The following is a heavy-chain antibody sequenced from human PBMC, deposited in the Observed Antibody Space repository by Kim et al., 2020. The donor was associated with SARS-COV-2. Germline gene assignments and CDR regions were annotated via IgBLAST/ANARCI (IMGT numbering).Heavy chain of an antibody. CDR2: ICGSGGDT. CDR3: AKSAVTRRHWFDP. CDR1: GFTFSSYA. D-gene: IGHD6-19*01. J-gene: IGHJ5*02. V-gene: IGHV3-23*01. Sequence: GGSLRLSCAASGFTFSSYAMSWVRQAPGKGLEWVAIICGSGGDTYYAESVKGRFTISRDNFKNTLYLQMNSLRAEDTAVYYCAKSAVTRRHWFDPWGQGTLVTVSS.